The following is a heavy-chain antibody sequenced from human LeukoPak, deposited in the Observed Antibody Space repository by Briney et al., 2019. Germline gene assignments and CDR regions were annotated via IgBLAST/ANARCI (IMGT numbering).Heavy chain of an antibody. Sequence: SETLSLTCTVSGGSISSYYWSWLRQPPGKGLEWIGYIYYSGSTNYNPSLKSRVTISVDTSKNQFSLKLGSVTAADTAVYYCARDLNPRGYYYYMDVWGKGTTVTVSS. D-gene: IGHD3-10*01. CDR3: ARDLNPRGYYYYMDV. CDR2: IYYSGST. J-gene: IGHJ6*03. CDR1: GGSISSYY. V-gene: IGHV4-59*01.